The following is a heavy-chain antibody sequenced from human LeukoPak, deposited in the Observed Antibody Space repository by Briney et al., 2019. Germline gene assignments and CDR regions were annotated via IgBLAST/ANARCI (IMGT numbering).Heavy chain of an antibody. CDR1: GFTFSSYA. CDR3: AKSASRWGLERLSPDY. CDR2: ISGSGGST. V-gene: IGHV3-23*01. J-gene: IGHJ4*02. Sequence: PGGSLRLSCAASGFTFSSYAMSWVRQAPGKGLEWVSAISGSGGSTYYADSVKGRFTISRDNSKNTLYLQMNSLRAEDTAVYYCAKSASRWGLERLSPDYWGQGTLVTVSS. D-gene: IGHD1-1*01.